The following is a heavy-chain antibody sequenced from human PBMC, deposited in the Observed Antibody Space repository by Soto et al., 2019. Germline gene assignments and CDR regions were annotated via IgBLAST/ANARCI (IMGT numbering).Heavy chain of an antibody. Sequence: NISCKGSGYSFARYGIGSVCPMPGKGLEWMGIIYPGYSDTRYSPSFQGQGTISANKVSSTAYLQWGSLKASDTAMYYCARSRDYYDSSGYVDYWGQGTLVTGSS. D-gene: IGHD3-22*01. CDR3: ARSRDYYDSSGYVDY. J-gene: IGHJ4*02. CDR1: GYSFARYG. CDR2: IYPGYSDT. V-gene: IGHV5-51*01.